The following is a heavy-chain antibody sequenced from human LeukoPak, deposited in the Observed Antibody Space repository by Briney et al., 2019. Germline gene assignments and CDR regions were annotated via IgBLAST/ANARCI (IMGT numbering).Heavy chain of an antibody. Sequence: SETLSLTCTVSGGSISSYYWSWIRQPAGKGLEWIGRIYTSGRTNYNPSLKSRVTMSVDTSKNQFSLKLSSVTAADTAVYYCARGAKYSYYYYMDVWGKGTTVTVSS. D-gene: IGHD5-18*01. V-gene: IGHV4-4*07. J-gene: IGHJ6*03. CDR2: IYTSGRT. CDR1: GGSISSYY. CDR3: ARGAKYSYYYYMDV.